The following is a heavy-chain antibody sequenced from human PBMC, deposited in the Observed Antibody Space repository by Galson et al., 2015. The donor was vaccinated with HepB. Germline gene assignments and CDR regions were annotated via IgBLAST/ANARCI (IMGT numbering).Heavy chain of an antibody. CDR3: AKDLYSSGWYYFDY. CDR2: ISWNSGSI. D-gene: IGHD6-19*01. J-gene: IGHJ4*02. V-gene: IGHV3-9*01. Sequence: SLRLSCAASGFTFDDYAMHWVRQAPGKGLEWVSGISWNSGSIGYADSVKGRFTISRDNAKNSLYLQMNNLRAEDTALYYCAKDLYSSGWYYFDYWGQGTLVTVSS. CDR1: GFTFDDYA.